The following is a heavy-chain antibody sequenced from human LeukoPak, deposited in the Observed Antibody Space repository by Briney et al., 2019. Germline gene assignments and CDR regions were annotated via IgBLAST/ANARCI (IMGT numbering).Heavy chain of an antibody. V-gene: IGHV3-7*01. CDR3: ASAAGWESAY. CDR2: INQDGSEK. D-gene: IGHD1-26*01. CDR1: GTTCDSHY. Sequence: GGSLRLSCAASGTTCDSHYMTWVRQTPEKGLEWVANINQDGSEKNYVDSVKGRFTISRDNAKKSLYLQMNSLRAEDTAVYYCASAAGWESAYWGQGTLVTVSS. J-gene: IGHJ4*02.